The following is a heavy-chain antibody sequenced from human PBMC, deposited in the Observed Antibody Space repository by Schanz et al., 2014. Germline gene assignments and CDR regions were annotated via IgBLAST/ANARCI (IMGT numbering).Heavy chain of an antibody. CDR2: ISHSGGSK. Sequence: VQLVESGGGVVQFGRSLRLSCAAYGFTLSSYAMHWVRQAPGKGLEWVSSISHSGGSKYYADSVKGRFTISRDNSENTLYLQMNSLSADDTAVFYCAKGMGYCSGGTCYDYYYYGLDVWGQGTTVTVSS. CDR1: GFTLSSYA. D-gene: IGHD2-15*01. J-gene: IGHJ6*02. V-gene: IGHV3-23*04. CDR3: AKGMGYCSGGTCYDYYYYGLDV.